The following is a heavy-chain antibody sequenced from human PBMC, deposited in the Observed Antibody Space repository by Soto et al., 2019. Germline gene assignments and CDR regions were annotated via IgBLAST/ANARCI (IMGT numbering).Heavy chain of an antibody. CDR2: IYYSGST. CDR3: ASTYCSGGSCYSYFDY. CDR1: GGSISSGGYY. D-gene: IGHD2-15*01. V-gene: IGHV4-31*03. Sequence: QVQLQESGPGLVKPSQTLSLTCTVSGGSISSGGYYWSWIRQHPGKGLEWIGYIYYSGSTYYNPSPTSRVTIPVDTSKNQFSLNLSSVTAADTAVYYCASTYCSGGSCYSYFDYWGQGTLVTVSS. J-gene: IGHJ4*02.